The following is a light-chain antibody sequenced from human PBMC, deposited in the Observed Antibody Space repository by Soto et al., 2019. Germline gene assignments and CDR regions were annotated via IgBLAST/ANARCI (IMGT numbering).Light chain of an antibody. CDR2: GAS. J-gene: IGKJ2*01. CDR3: QQYDNLPRYT. Sequence: EIVLTQSPGTLSLSPGERATLSCRASQSVSSSYLAWYQQKPGQAPRLLIYGASSRATGIPDRFSGSGSGTDFTLTISRLEPEDFAVYYCQQYDNLPRYTFGQGTKLEIK. V-gene: IGKV3-20*01. CDR1: QSVSSSY.